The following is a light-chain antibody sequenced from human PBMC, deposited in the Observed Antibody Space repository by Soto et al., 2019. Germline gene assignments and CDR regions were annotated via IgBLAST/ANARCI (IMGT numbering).Light chain of an antibody. CDR2: SAS. V-gene: IGKV1-39*01. Sequence: DIQMTQSPSSLSASVGDRVTITCRASQSIAKYLNWYQQKPGKAPKVLIYSASTLQSGVPSRFSDSGSGTDFTLIISNLQPEDFATYFCQQSYSTPLYTFGQGTKLEVK. CDR1: QSIAKY. J-gene: IGKJ2*01. CDR3: QQSYSTPLYT.